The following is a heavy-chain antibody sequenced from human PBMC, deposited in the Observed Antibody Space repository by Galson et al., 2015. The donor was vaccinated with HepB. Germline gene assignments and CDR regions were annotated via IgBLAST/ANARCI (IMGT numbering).Heavy chain of an antibody. CDR3: VRKQNSDWYLDH. CDR1: GFIFSNYG. Sequence: SLRLSCAASGFIFSNYGMHWVRQAPGKGLEWVALIWRGGTNKYYSDSVKGRFTISRDNSKNTLYLQMNSLRAEDTAVYYCVRKQNSDWYLDHWGQGTLVTVSS. CDR2: IWRGGTNK. D-gene: IGHD3-9*01. V-gene: IGHV3-30*12. J-gene: IGHJ4*02.